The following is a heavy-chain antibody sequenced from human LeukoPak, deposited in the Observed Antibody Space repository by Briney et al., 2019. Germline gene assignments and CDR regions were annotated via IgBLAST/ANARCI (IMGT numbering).Heavy chain of an antibody. CDR3: ARSIYGSGSFYAFDI. J-gene: IGHJ3*02. V-gene: IGHV3-23*01. D-gene: IGHD3-10*01. CDR1: GFTFSSYA. Sequence: GGSLRLFCAASGFTFSSYAMSWVRQAPGKGLEWVSGISGSGGSTYYADSVKGRFTISRDNSKNTLYLQMNSLRVEDTAVYYCARSIYGSGSFYAFDIWGQGTMVTVSS. CDR2: ISGSGGST.